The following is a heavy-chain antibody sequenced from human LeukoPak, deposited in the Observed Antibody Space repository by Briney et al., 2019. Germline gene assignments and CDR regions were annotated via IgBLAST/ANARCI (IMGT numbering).Heavy chain of an antibody. CDR1: GLTFNTYS. V-gene: IGHV3-21*01. Sequence: GGSLRLSCAASGLTFNTYSMNWVRQAPGKGLEWVSSINSYGDYIYYADSVKGRFTISRDNAKNSLYLQMNSLRAGDTAVYYCARDPHIVVEASDRVYFLDSWGQGTLVAVSS. CDR3: ARDPHIVVEASDRVYFLDS. J-gene: IGHJ4*02. CDR2: INSYGDYI. D-gene: IGHD2-21*01.